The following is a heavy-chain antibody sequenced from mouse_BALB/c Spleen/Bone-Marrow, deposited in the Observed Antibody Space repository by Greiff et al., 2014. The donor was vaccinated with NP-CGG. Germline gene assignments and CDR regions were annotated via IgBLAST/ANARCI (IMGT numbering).Heavy chain of an antibody. J-gene: IGHJ2*01. V-gene: IGHV5-17*02. CDR2: ISSGSSPI. Sequence: EVKVVESGGGLVQPGGSRKLSCAASGFTFSSFGMHWVSQAPEKGLEWVAYISSGSSPIFYADTVKGRFTISRDNPKNTLFLQMTSLRSEDTAIYYCTRGGNWEDFDYWGQGTTLTVSS. D-gene: IGHD4-1*01. CDR1: GFTFSSFG. CDR3: TRGGNWEDFDY.